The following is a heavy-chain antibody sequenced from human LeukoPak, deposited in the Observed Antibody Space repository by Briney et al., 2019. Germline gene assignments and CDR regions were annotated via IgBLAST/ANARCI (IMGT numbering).Heavy chain of an antibody. CDR1: GFTFSSYS. Sequence: GGSLRLSCAASGFTFSSYSMNWVRQAPGKGLEWVSYISSSSSTIYYADFVKGRFTISRENAKNLLYLQMNSLRAEDTVVYYCARDPTLTCSGGSCYFDYWGQGTLVTVSS. J-gene: IGHJ4*02. D-gene: IGHD2-15*01. CDR2: ISSSSSTI. V-gene: IGHV3-48*04. CDR3: ARDPTLTCSGGSCYFDY.